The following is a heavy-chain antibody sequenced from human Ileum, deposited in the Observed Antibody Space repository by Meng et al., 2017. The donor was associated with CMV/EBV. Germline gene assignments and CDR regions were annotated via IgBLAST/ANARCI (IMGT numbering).Heavy chain of an antibody. D-gene: IGHD2-15*01. V-gene: IGHV4-59*01. CDR1: DSSIYNYY. J-gene: IGHJ6*02. CDR2: IYYTGST. CDR3: ARDHSLYGMDV. Sequence: SETLSLTCTVSDSSIYNYYWSWIRQPPGKGLEWIAYIYYTGSTNYNPSLKSRVTISVDTYKNQFSLNLSSGTAADTAVYYCARDHSLYGMDVWGQGTTVTVSS.